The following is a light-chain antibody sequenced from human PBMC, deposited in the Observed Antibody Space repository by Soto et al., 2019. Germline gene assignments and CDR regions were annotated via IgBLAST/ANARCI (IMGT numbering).Light chain of an antibody. CDR1: QGIASW. J-gene: IGKJ1*01. Sequence: DIPMTQSPSTLSASVGDRVTITCRASQGIASWLAWYQQKPGKAPKLLIYDASTLESGVPSRFSGSGSGTEFTLTISSLQPDDFATYYCQQYNFYSWTFGQGTKVEIK. V-gene: IGKV1-5*01. CDR2: DAS. CDR3: QQYNFYSWT.